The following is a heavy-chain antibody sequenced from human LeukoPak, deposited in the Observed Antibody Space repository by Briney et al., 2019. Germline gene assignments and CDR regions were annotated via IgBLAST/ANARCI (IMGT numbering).Heavy chain of an antibody. CDR3: ARGFFYDFWSGYTYYYYMDV. CDR1: GYTFTSYD. CDR2: MNPNSGNT. Sequence: ASVKVSCKASGYTFTSYDINWVRQATGQGLEWMGWMNPNSGNTGYAQKFQGRVTITRNTSISTAYMELSSLRSEDTAVYYCARGFFYDFWSGYTYYYYMDVWGKGTTVTVSS. V-gene: IGHV1-8*03. D-gene: IGHD3-3*01. J-gene: IGHJ6*03.